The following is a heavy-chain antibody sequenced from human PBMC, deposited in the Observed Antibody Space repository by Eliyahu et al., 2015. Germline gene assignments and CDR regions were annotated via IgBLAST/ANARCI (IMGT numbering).Heavy chain of an antibody. D-gene: IGHD5-24*01. V-gene: IGHV1-8*01. J-gene: IGHJ5*02. CDR1: GYTFTSYD. Sequence: QVQLVQSGAEVKKPGASVKVSCKASGYTFTSYDINWVRQATGQGLEWMGWMNPNSGNTGYAQKFQGRVTMTRNTSISTAYMELSSLRPEDTAVYYCARGILRRYGWLQWGWFDPWGQGTLVTVSS. CDR3: ARGILRRYGWLQWGWFDP. CDR2: MNPNSGNT.